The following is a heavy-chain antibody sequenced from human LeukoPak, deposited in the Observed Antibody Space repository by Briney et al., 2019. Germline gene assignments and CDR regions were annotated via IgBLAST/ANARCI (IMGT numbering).Heavy chain of an antibody. J-gene: IGHJ4*02. CDR1: GGSFSGYY. CDR3: ARGQDSSSWFGTLNY. Sequence: SETLSLTCAVYGGSFSGYYWSWIRQPPGKGLEWIGEINHSGSTNYNPSLKSRVTISVDTSKNQFSLKLSSVTAADTAVYYCARGQDSSSWFGTLNYWGQGTLVTVSS. CDR2: INHSGST. D-gene: IGHD6-13*01. V-gene: IGHV4-34*01.